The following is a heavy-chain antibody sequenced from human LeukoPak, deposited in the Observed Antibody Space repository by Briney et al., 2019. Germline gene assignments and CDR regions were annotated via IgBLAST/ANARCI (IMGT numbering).Heavy chain of an antibody. CDR3: ARDRGEAFDI. D-gene: IGHD3-10*01. Sequence: SVKASCKASGVTFSSYAISWVRQAPGQGLEWMGGIIPIFGTANYAQKFQGRVTITTDESTSTAYMELSSLRSEDTAVYYCARDRGEAFDIWGQGTKVTVSS. J-gene: IGHJ3*02. CDR2: IIPIFGTA. V-gene: IGHV1-69*05. CDR1: GVTFSSYA.